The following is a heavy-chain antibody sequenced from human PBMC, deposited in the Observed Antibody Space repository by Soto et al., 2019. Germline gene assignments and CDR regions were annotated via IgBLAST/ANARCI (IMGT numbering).Heavy chain of an antibody. Sequence: ASVKVSCKASGYTFTSYGISWVRQAPGQGLEWMGWISAYNGNTNYAQKLQGRVTMTTDTSTSTAYMELRSLRSDDTAVYYCARDPQFEWPVQYSTGGYSQLFDYWGQGTLVTVYS. V-gene: IGHV1-18*04. J-gene: IGHJ4*02. CDR3: ARDPQFEWPVQYSTGGYSQLFDY. D-gene: IGHD6-19*01. CDR1: GYTFTSYG. CDR2: ISAYNGNT.